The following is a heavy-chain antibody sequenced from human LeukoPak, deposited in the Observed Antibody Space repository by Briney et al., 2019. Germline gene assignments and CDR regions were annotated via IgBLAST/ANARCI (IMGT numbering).Heavy chain of an antibody. CDR3: ARGGSGYYQVDY. CDR1: GFTFSSYE. V-gene: IGHV3-48*03. CDR2: ISGTASKI. J-gene: IGHJ4*02. D-gene: IGHD3-22*01. Sequence: GGSLRLSCAASGFTFSSYEMNWVRQAPGKGLEWVSYISGTASKIYYADSVKGRFTISRDNAKNSLSLQMSSLRAEDTAVYYCARGGSGYYQVDYWGQGTLVTVSS.